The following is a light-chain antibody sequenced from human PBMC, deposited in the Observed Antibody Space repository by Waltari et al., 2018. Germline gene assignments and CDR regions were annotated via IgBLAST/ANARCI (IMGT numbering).Light chain of an antibody. CDR1: QCISSW. J-gene: IGKJ4*01. Sequence: DIQMTQSPSTLSASVGDRVTITRRGRQCISSWFAWYQQKPGKAPKLLIYKASSLESGVPSRFSGDGAGTEFTLTISSLQPKDFATYYCQQYNSYPLTFGGGTKVEIK. CDR3: QQYNSYPLT. V-gene: IGKV1-5*03. CDR2: KAS.